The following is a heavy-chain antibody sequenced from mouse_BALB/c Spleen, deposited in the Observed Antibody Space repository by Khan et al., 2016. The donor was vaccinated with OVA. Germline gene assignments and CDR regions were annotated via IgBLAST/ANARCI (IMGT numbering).Heavy chain of an antibody. J-gene: IGHJ3*01. CDR1: GYTFTSYW. Sequence: QVQLKQPGAELVKPGASVKLSCKTSGYTFTSYWIQWVKQRPGQGLGWIGQIFPGTGTTYYNENFKGKATLTVDTSSSTAYMQLSSLTSVDSAVYSCARGDFGNYEFVDWGEGTLVTVS. V-gene: IGHV1S132*01. CDR2: IFPGTGTT. CDR3: ARGDFGNYEFVD. D-gene: IGHD2-1*01.